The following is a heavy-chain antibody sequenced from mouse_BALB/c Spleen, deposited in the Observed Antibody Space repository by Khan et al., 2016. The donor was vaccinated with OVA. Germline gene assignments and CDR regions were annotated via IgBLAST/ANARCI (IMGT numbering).Heavy chain of an antibody. V-gene: IGHV1-7*01. J-gene: IGHJ2*01. CDR3: TRDRIDY. CDR2: INPTSGYT. Sequence: QVQLKESGAERAKPGASVKMSCKASGYTFTTNWMHWVKQRPGQGLEWIGYINPTSGYTDYNEKFKDRATLSADKSSSTAYMQLSSLTSEDSAVYYCTRDRIDYWGQGTTLTVSS. CDR1: GYTFTTNW.